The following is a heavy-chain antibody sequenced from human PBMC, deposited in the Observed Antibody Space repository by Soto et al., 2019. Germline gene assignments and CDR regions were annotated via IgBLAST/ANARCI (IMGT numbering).Heavy chain of an antibody. Sequence: GGSLRLSCAASGFTFDDYAMHWVRQAPGKGLEWVSGISWNSGSIGYADSVKGRFTISRDNAKNSLYLQMNGLRAEDTALYYCAKDMGYSRTQPQIYGMDVWGQGTTVTVSS. CDR3: AKDMGYSRTQPQIYGMDV. CDR2: ISWNSGSI. D-gene: IGHD6-13*01. J-gene: IGHJ6*02. V-gene: IGHV3-9*01. CDR1: GFTFDDYA.